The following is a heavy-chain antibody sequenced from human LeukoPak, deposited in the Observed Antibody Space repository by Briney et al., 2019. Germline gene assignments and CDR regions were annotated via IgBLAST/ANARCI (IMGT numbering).Heavy chain of an antibody. CDR3: AGGGRWADYMYHYFDY. V-gene: IGHV1-69*05. Sequence: SVRVSCKASGGTFSSYAISWVRQAPGQGLEWMGGIIPIFGTANYAQKFQGRVTITTDESTSTAYMELSSLRSEDTAVYYCAGGGRWADYMYHYFDYWGQGTLVTVSS. J-gene: IGHJ4*02. CDR2: IIPIFGTA. CDR1: GGTFSSYA. D-gene: IGHD4-11*01.